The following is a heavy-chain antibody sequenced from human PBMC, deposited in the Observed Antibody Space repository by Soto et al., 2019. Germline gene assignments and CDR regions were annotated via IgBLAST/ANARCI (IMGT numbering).Heavy chain of an antibody. Sequence: GGSLILSCAASGFTFSRYAMSWVRQAPGKGLEWVSTVTGGGHTTYNADSVNGRFTISRDNSKNTLYLQMNNLRAEDTAIYYCASSSGDLDVYGMDIWGPGTTVTVSS. J-gene: IGHJ6*02. V-gene: IGHV3-23*01. CDR2: VTGGGHTT. D-gene: IGHD3-10*01. CDR1: GFTFSRYA. CDR3: ASSSGDLDVYGMDI.